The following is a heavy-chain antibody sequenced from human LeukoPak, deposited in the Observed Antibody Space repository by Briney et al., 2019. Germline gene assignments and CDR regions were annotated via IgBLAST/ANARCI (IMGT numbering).Heavy chain of an antibody. D-gene: IGHD4-17*01. Sequence: SETLSLTCAVYGGSFSGYYWSWIRQPPGKGLEWIGEINHSGSTNYNPSLKSRVTISVDTSKNQFPLKLSSVTAADTAVYYCARAPTDMTLRRTNWFDPWGQGTLVTVSS. CDR2: INHSGST. CDR3: ARAPTDMTLRRTNWFDP. CDR1: GGSFSGYY. V-gene: IGHV4-34*01. J-gene: IGHJ5*02.